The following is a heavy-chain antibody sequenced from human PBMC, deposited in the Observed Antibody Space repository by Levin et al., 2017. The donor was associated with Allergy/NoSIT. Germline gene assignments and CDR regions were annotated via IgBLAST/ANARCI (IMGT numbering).Heavy chain of an antibody. Sequence: GESLKISCAASGFTFSDYYMSWIRQAPGKGLEWVSYISSSGSTIYYADSVKGRFTISRDNAKNSLYLQMNSLRAEDKAVYYCARPYPLTTVTHDAFDIWGQGTMVTVSS. CDR3: ARPYPLTTVTHDAFDI. J-gene: IGHJ3*02. V-gene: IGHV3-11*01. D-gene: IGHD4-17*01. CDR1: GFTFSDYY. CDR2: ISSSGSTI.